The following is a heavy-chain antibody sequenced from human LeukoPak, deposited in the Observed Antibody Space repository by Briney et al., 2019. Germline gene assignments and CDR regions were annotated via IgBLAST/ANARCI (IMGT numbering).Heavy chain of an antibody. CDR3: ARVLGYCSGGSCYSGYYFDY. CDR2: IIPIFGTA. V-gene: IGHV1-69*13. Sequence: ASVKVSCKASGGTFSSYAISWVRQAPGQGLEWMGGIIPIFGTANYAQKFQGRVTITADESTSTAYMELSSLRSEDTAVYYCARVLGYCSGGSCYSGYYFDYWGQGTLVTVSS. CDR1: GGTFSSYA. J-gene: IGHJ4*02. D-gene: IGHD2-15*01.